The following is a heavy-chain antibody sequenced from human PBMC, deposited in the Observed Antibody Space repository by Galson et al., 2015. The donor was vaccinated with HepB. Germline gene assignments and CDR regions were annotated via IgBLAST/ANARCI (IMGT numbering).Heavy chain of an antibody. D-gene: IGHD3-22*01. CDR3: ARGVTYYDRHAFDI. CDR2: IIPIFGIA. CDR1: GGTFSSYA. Sequence: SVKVSCKASGGTFSSYAISWVRQAPGQGLEWMGGIIPIFGIANYAQKFQGRVTITADKSTSTAYMELSSLRSEDTAVYYCARGVTYYDRHAFDIWGQGTMVTVSS. J-gene: IGHJ3*02. V-gene: IGHV1-69*10.